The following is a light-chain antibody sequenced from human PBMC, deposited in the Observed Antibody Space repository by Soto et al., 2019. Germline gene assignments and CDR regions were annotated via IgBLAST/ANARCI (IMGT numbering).Light chain of an antibody. CDR2: AAS. V-gene: IGKV1-9*01. J-gene: IGKJ5*01. CDR1: QDISYF. Sequence: IQLTQSPSSLSASIGDRVTITCRASQDISYFLAWYQQKPGKAPNLLIYAASTLQSGVPSRFSGSGSGTEFTLTISSLQSEDFAVYYCQQYNNWPPITFGQGTRLEIK. CDR3: QQYNNWPPIT.